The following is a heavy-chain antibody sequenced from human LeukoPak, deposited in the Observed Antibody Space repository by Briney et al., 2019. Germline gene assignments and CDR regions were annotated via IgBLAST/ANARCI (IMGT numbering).Heavy chain of an antibody. CDR3: AAPGNGASGLFDF. Sequence: PGGSLRLSCAASGFIFSSFWMHWVRQVRGKGLVWVSRVNCDGTSTTYAASVKGRFTISRDNAKNTLYQQMTSLTTEDTAVYYCAAPGNGASGLFDFWGQGTLVTVSS. J-gene: IGHJ4*02. CDR2: VNCDGTST. D-gene: IGHD3-10*01. V-gene: IGHV3-74*01. CDR1: GFIFSSFW.